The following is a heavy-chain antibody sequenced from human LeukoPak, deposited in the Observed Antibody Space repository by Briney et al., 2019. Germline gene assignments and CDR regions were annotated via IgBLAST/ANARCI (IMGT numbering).Heavy chain of an antibody. J-gene: IGHJ4*02. D-gene: IGHD1-1*01. CDR3: VKKGQADDDGKPD. CDR2: ILYDGSNY. V-gene: IGHV3-30*04. Sequence: GRSLRLSCAASGFALRKYNIHWVRQAPGQGLEWVALILYDGSNYYDADSVRGRFSISRDNSKNTLYLQMNDLRADDTAVYYCVKKGQADDDGKPDWGQGTLVTVSS. CDR1: GFALRKYN.